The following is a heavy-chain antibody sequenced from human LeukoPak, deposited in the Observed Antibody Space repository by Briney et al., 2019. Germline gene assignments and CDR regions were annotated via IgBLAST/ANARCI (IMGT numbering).Heavy chain of an antibody. CDR1: ARSMNSYY. Sequence: ASETLSLTCPVSARSMNSYYWGWNRQPPGNGLEWIGYIYYSGSTNYNPSLKRRVTISVDTSKTQFSLKLSSVTAAATAVYYCARHTLVAASSFDCWGQGTLVTVSS. J-gene: IGHJ4*02. D-gene: IGHD2-15*01. CDR3: ARHTLVAASSFDC. CDR2: IYYSGST. V-gene: IGHV4-59*08.